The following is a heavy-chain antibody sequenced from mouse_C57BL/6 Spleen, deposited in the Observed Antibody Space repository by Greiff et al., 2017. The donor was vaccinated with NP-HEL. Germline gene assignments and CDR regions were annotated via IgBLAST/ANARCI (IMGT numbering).Heavy chain of an antibody. D-gene: IGHD2-4*01. CDR3: AREGYDYDVGGAMDY. Sequence: VQLVESGPELVKPGASVKISCKASGYAFSSSWMNWVKQRPGKGLEWIGRIYPGDGDTNYNGKFKGKATLTADKSSSTAYMQLSSLTSEDSAVYFCAREGYDYDVGGAMDYWGQGTSVTVSS. CDR2: IYPGDGDT. J-gene: IGHJ4*01. V-gene: IGHV1-82*01. CDR1: GYAFSSSW.